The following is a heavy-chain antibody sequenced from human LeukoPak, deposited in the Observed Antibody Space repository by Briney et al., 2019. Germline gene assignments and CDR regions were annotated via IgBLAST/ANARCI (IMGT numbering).Heavy chain of an antibody. V-gene: IGHV1-2*02. D-gene: IGHD7-27*01. CDR3: ARDRGLLGLTRLNWLDP. CDR1: GYIFFDYY. CDR2: INPKSGDT. J-gene: IGHJ5*02. Sequence: GASVKVSCKASGYIFFDYYIHWVRQARGQGLEWMGWINPKSGDTDYAQNFQGRVTMTRDTSSTTAYLELSRVRQDDTAVYFCARDRGLLGLTRLNWLDPWGQGTLVTVSS.